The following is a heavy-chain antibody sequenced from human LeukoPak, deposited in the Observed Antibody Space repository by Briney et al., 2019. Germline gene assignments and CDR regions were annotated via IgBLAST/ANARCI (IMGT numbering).Heavy chain of an antibody. V-gene: IGHV3-23*01. CDR2: IGSDNKP. Sequence: GGSLRLSCEASGFTFGAYAMTWGRQAPGKGLEWVSSIGSDNKPHYSESVKGRFAISRDNSKNMLFLQLNSLRAEDTALYYCARDQHYYVASEVWGQGTTVTVSS. J-gene: IGHJ6*02. CDR3: ARDQHYYVASEV. CDR1: GFTFGAYA. D-gene: IGHD3-10*02.